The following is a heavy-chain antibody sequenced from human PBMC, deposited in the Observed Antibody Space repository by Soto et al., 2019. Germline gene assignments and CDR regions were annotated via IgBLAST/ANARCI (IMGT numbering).Heavy chain of an antibody. D-gene: IGHD4-17*01. V-gene: IGHV1-69*05. CDR1: GGTFSSYA. Sequence: SVKVSCKASGGTFSSYAISWVRQAPGQGLEWMGEIIPIFGTANYAQKLQGRVTMTTDTSTSTAYMELRSLRSDDTAVYYCARSVAVAGDYDYWGQGSLVTVSS. CDR3: ARSVAVAGDYDY. J-gene: IGHJ4*02. CDR2: IIPIFGTA.